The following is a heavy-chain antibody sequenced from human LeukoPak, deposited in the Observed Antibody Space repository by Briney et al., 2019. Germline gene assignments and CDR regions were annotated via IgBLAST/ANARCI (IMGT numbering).Heavy chain of an antibody. CDR2: MNYGGAS. CDR1: GGSLSSSSTSY. D-gene: IGHD5-18*01. V-gene: IGHV4-39*02. CDR3: ARDQEYSYGHFDY. Sequence: SETLSLTYTVSGGSLSSSSTSYWGWIRQPPGKGLEWIGSMNYGGASHYNPSLKSRGTISVDTSKNQFSLKLSSVTAADTAVYYCARDQEYSYGHFDYWGQGTLVTVSS. J-gene: IGHJ4*02.